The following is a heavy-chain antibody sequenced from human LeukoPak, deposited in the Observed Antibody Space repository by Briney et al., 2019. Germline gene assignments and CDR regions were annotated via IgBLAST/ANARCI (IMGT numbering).Heavy chain of an antibody. CDR2: ISWNSGSI. V-gene: IGHV3-9*01. CDR1: GFTFDDYA. D-gene: IGHD4-11*01. Sequence: GGSLRLSCAASGFTFDDYAMHWVRQAPGKGLEWVSGISWNSGSIGYADSVKGRFTISRDNAKNSLYLQMNSLRAEDTALYYCAKDIATYSSYYYYGMDVWGQGTTVTVSS. CDR3: AKDIATYSSYYYYGMDV. J-gene: IGHJ6*02.